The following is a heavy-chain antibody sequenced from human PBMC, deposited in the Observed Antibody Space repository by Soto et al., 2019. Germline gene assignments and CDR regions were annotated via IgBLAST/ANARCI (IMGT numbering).Heavy chain of an antibody. CDR3: ARSVDY. V-gene: IGHV4-31*03. Sequence: QVQLQESGPGLVKPSQTLSLTCTVSGGSISSGDYYWSWIRQHPGKGLEWIGYIYNSGATYYKPSLQSRVSISVYTSKNLFSLKLSSVTAAGPAVYYCARSVDYWCQLTLVTVSS. J-gene: IGHJ4*02. CDR1: GGSISSGDYY. CDR2: IYNSGAT.